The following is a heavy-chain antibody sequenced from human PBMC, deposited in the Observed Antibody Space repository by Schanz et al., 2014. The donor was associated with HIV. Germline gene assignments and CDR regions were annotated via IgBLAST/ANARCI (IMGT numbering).Heavy chain of an antibody. CDR2: MIPSFRLR. Sequence: QVPVVQSGAELKKPGSSVKVSCKASGGTFSSYAISWVRQAPGQGLEWMGGMIPSFRLRTYAQKFQGRVTIAADESASTAYMELNSLRSDDTAVYYCAKSPIFGDVIFYGMDVWGQGTTVTVSS. J-gene: IGHJ6*02. CDR1: GGTFSSYA. V-gene: IGHV1-69*01. CDR3: AKSPIFGDVIFYGMDV. D-gene: IGHD3-3*02.